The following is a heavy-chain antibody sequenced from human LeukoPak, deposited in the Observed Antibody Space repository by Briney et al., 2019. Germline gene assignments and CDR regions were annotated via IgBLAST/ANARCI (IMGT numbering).Heavy chain of an antibody. CDR1: GGSMTSSY. D-gene: IGHD6-6*01. Sequence: SETLSLTCTVSGGSMTSSYWSWIRQPPGKGLEWIGYIDYSGSTNYNPSLKSRVTISVDTSKNQFSLQLNSVTPEDTAVYYCARDRSSSSRVDYYYYMDVWGKGTTVTVSS. J-gene: IGHJ6*03. V-gene: IGHV4-59*12. CDR3: ARDRSSSSRVDYYYYMDV. CDR2: IDYSGST.